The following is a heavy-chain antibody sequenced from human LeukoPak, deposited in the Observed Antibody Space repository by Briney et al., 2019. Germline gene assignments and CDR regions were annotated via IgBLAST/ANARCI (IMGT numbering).Heavy chain of an antibody. V-gene: IGHV4-59*01. J-gene: IGHJ6*03. D-gene: IGHD3-10*01. CDR2: IYFSGST. CDR3: ARVEEGYGSGRRENYYYYYMDV. CDR1: GGSISSYY. Sequence: SETLSLTCTVSGGSISSYYWSWIRQPPGKGLEWIGYIYFSGSTNYNPSLKSRVTISVDTSKNQCSLRLSSVTATDTAAYYCARVEEGYGSGRRENYYYYYMDVWGKGTTVTISS.